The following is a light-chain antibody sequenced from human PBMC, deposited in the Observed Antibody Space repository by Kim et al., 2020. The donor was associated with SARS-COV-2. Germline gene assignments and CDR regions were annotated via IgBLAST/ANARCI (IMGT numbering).Light chain of an antibody. J-gene: IGLJ3*02. CDR3: QSYDYSLSLWV. CDR1: SSNIEAGYD. V-gene: IGLV1-40*01. Sequence: QSVLTQPPSVSGAPGQRVTIACTGSSSNIEAGYDVHWYQQLPGTTPKLLIYSNTNRPSGVPDRFSGSKSGASASRAITGLQADDEADYYCQSYDYSLSLWVFGGGTQLTVL. CDR2: SNT.